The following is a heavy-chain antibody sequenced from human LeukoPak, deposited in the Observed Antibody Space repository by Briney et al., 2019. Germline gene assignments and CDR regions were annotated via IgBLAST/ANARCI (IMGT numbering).Heavy chain of an antibody. Sequence: PGGALRLSCAVSGFTFSSYEVNWVRQAPGKGLEWVLYISGSGSAIYYADSVKGRFTISRDNAKNSLYLQMNSLRAEDTAVYYCARDGYHYYGSGTYFGYYYMDVWGKGTTVTISS. CDR2: ISGSGSAI. D-gene: IGHD3-10*01. CDR3: ARDGYHYYGSGTYFGYYYMDV. CDR1: GFTFSSYE. V-gene: IGHV3-48*03. J-gene: IGHJ6*03.